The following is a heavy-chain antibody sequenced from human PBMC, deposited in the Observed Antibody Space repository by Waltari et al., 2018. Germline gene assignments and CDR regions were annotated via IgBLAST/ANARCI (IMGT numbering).Heavy chain of an antibody. V-gene: IGHV3-7*01. D-gene: IGHD6-13*01. CDR3: TRGGRDSSWYWRD. CDR1: GLSFSNYW. Sequence: EVQLVESGGGLAQPGGSLRLSCAASGLSFSNYWMTWVRQASGKGAWWVANIKQDGSEKYYMDSVKGRFTISRDNAKNSLYLQMNNLRVEDTAVYYCTRGGRDSSWYWRDWGQGTLVTVSS. CDR2: IKQDGSEK. J-gene: IGHJ4*02.